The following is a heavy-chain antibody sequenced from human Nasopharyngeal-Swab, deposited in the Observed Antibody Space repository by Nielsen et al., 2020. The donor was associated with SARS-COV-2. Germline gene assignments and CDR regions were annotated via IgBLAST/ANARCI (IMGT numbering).Heavy chain of an antibody. V-gene: IGHV3-21*01. D-gene: IGHD5-24*01. Sequence: VRQAPGKGLEWVSSTSSSSSYIYYADSVKGRFTISRDNAKNSLYLQMNSLRAEDTAVYYCARGPSRELQGAQGDYWGQGTLVTVSS. CDR3: ARGPSRELQGAQGDY. CDR2: TSSSSSYI. J-gene: IGHJ4*02.